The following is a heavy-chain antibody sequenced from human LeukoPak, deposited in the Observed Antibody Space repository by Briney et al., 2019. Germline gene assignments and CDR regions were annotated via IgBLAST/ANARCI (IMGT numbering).Heavy chain of an antibody. D-gene: IGHD2-15*01. CDR1: GFTFSSYS. CDR2: ISSSSSYI. J-gene: IGHJ6*03. V-gene: IGHV3-21*04. CDR3: AREGGYCSGGSCYDTYYYYYYMDV. Sequence: GGSLRLSCAASGFTFSSYSMNWVRQAPGKGLEWVSFISSSSSYIYYADSVKGRFTISRDNAKNSLYLQMNSLRAEDTAVYYCAREGGYCSGGSCYDTYYYYYYMDVWGKGTTVTVSS.